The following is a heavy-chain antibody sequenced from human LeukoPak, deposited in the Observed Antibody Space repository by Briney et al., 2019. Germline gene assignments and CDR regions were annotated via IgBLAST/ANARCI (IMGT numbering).Heavy chain of an antibody. CDR1: GYTFTSHD. D-gene: IGHD1-1*01. V-gene: IGHV1-8*01. CDR3: ARGYSPSIRTTGNDY. CDR2: MNPNSGNT. Sequence: ASVKVSCKASGYTFTSHDINWVRQATGQGLEWMGWMNPNSGNTGYAQKFQGRVTMTMDTSINTAYMELHSLRSEDTAVYYCARGYSPSIRTTGNDYWGQGTLVTVSS. J-gene: IGHJ4*02.